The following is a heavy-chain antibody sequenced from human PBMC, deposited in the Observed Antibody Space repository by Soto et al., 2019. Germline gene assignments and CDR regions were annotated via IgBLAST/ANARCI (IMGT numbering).Heavy chain of an antibody. J-gene: IGHJ4*02. CDR2: INPSGGST. D-gene: IGHD2-21*01. Sequence: GASVKVSCKASGYTFTSYYMHWVRQAPGQGLEWMGIINPSGGSTSYAQKFQGRVTMTRDTSTSTVYMELSSLRSEDTAVYYCARSCGGDCYPPYFAYWGQGTLVTVSS. V-gene: IGHV1-46*03. CDR1: GYTFTSYY. CDR3: ARSCGGDCYPPYFAY.